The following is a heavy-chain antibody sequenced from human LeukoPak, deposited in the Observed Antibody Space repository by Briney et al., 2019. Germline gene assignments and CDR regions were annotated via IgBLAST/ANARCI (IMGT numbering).Heavy chain of an antibody. V-gene: IGHV1-18*01. D-gene: IGHD3-3*01. Sequence: ASVKVSCKASGYTFTSYGISWVRQAPGQGLEWMGWISAYNGNTNYAQKLQGRVTMTTDTSTSTAYMELRSLRSDDTAVYYCARGTGDYDFWSGYHQNYYFDYWGQGTLVTVSS. CDR3: ARGTGDYDFWSGYHQNYYFDY. J-gene: IGHJ4*02. CDR1: GYTFTSYG. CDR2: ISAYNGNT.